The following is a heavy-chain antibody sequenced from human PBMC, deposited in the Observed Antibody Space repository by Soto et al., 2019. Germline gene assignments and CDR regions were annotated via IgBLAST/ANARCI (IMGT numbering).Heavy chain of an antibody. J-gene: IGHJ4*02. CDR2: ISGSGGST. Sequence: GGSPRLSCAASGFTFSSYAMSWVRQAPGKGLEWVSAISGSGGSTYYADSVKGRFTISRDNSKNTLYLQMNSLRAEDTAVYYCAKDSGPYYYDSSGYFYYFDYWGQGTLVTVSS. V-gene: IGHV3-23*01. CDR3: AKDSGPYYYDSSGYFYYFDY. D-gene: IGHD3-22*01. CDR1: GFTFSSYA.